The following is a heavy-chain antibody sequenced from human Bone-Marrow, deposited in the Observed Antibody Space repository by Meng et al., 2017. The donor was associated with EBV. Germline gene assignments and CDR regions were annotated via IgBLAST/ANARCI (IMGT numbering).Heavy chain of an antibody. V-gene: IGHV1-2*06. Sequence: QVQLVQSGSELKKPXASVKVSCKASGYTFTGYYMHWVRQAPGQGLEWMGRINPNSGGTNYAQKFQGRVTMTRDTSISTAYMELSRLRSDDTAVYYCARVEYSSDWFDPWGQGTLVTVSS. D-gene: IGHD6-6*01. J-gene: IGHJ5*02. CDR3: ARVEYSSDWFDP. CDR1: GYTFTGYY. CDR2: INPNSGGT.